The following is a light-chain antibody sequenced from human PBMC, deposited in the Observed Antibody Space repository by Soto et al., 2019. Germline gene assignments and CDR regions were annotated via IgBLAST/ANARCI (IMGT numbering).Light chain of an antibody. V-gene: IGKV3-20*01. Sequence: EIVLTQSPGTLSLSPGERATLSCRASESVGSNYLAWYQQKPGLAPRLPVYGPSTRATGIPDRFSGSGSGTEFALTITRLDPQDLAVYFCQQYGPSPTFGQGTKVDIK. CDR1: ESVGSNY. CDR2: GPS. J-gene: IGKJ1*01. CDR3: QQYGPSPT.